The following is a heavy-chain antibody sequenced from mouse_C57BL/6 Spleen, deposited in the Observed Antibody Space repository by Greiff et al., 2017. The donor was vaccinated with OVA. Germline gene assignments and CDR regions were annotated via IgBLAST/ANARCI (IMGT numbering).Heavy chain of an antibody. J-gene: IGHJ2*01. CDR2: IWTGGGT. V-gene: IGHV2-9-1*01. Sequence: VQLKESGPGLVAPSPSLSITCTVSGFSLTSYAISWVRQPPGKGLEWLGVIWTGGGTNYNSAPKYRLSISNDNTKGQVFLKMNSLQTDDTAWYDCARIPTVVAPYFDYWGQGTTLTVSS. CDR3: ARIPTVVAPYFDY. CDR1: GFSLTSYA. D-gene: IGHD2-12*01.